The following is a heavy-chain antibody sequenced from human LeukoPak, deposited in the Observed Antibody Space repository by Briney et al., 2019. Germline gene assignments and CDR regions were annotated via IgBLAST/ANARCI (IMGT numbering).Heavy chain of an antibody. Sequence: GGSLRLSCAASGFTFSRYSMNWVRQAPGKGLEWVSSISPDARYIYYADSLKGRFTVSRDNAKNSLYLQMNSLRAEDTAVYYCAKERSMSSSTLLVGDYWGQGILVTVSS. CDR2: ISPDARYI. CDR1: GFTFSRYS. CDR3: AKERSMSSSTLLVGDY. V-gene: IGHV3-21*04. J-gene: IGHJ4*02. D-gene: IGHD2-2*01.